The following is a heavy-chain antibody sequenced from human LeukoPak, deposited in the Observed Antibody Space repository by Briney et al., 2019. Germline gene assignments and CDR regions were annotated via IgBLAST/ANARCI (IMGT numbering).Heavy chain of an antibody. D-gene: IGHD3-22*01. Sequence: PSETLSLTCTVSGGSISSGDYFWSWIRQPPGKGLEWIGYIYYSGSTYYNPSLKSRVTISVDTSKNQFSLKLSSVTAADTAVYYCARRARSYYYDNHAFDIWGQGTMVTVSS. CDR2: IYYSGST. CDR1: GGSISSGDYF. J-gene: IGHJ3*02. V-gene: IGHV4-30-4*01. CDR3: ARRARSYYYDNHAFDI.